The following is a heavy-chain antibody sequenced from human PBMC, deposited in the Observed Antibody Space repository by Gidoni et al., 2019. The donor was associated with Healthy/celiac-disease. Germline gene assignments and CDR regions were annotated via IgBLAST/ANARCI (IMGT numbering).Heavy chain of an antibody. Sequence: QVQLQESGPGLVKPSETLSLTCTVSGGSISSYYWSWIRQPPGKGLEWIGYIYYSGSTNYNPSLKSRVTISVDTSKNQFSRKLSSVNAADTAVYYCARGAVSHSDAFDIWGQGTMVTVSS. CDR2: IYYSGST. J-gene: IGHJ3*02. CDR3: ARGAVSHSDAFDI. CDR1: GGSISSYY. V-gene: IGHV4-59*01.